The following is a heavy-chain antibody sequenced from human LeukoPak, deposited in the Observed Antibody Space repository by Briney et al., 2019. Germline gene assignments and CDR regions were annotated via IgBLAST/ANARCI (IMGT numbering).Heavy chain of an antibody. J-gene: IGHJ4*02. CDR3: ARGGGEVDY. V-gene: IGHV3-21*01. CDR2: ISSSSSYI. D-gene: IGHD3-16*01. Sequence: GGSLRLSCAASGFTFSSYSMNWVRQAPGKGVEWVSSISSSSSYIYYADSVKGRFTISRDNAKNSLYLQMNSLRAEDTAVFYCARGGGEVDYWGQGTLVTVSS. CDR1: GFTFSSYS.